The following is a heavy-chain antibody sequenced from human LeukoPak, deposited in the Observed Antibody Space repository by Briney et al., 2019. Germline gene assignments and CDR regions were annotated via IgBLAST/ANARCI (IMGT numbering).Heavy chain of an antibody. CDR3: AKYPRGNYDSSWYYFVY. D-gene: IGHD3-22*01. CDR2: ISGSGGST. J-gene: IGHJ4*02. CDR1: GFTFSSYA. Sequence: GGSLRLSCAASGFTFSSYAMSWVRQAPGKGLEWVSAISGSGGSTYYADSVQGRFTISRDNSKNTLYLQMNSLGAEDMSVCYCAKYPRGNYDSSWYYFVYWGQGTLVTVSS. V-gene: IGHV3-23*01.